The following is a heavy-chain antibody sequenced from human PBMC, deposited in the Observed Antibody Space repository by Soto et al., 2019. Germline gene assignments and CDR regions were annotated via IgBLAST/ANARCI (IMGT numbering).Heavy chain of an antibody. CDR2: IRAYNGKK. Sequence: ASVKGSCKASGYTFSRYGISWVRQAPGQRPEWMGWIRAYNGKKNYAQKLQGRVTMTTDTSTSTAYMELRSLRSDDTAVYYCATGYCSSTSCSYYYGMDVWGQGTTVTVSS. CDR3: ATGYCSSTSCSYYYGMDV. D-gene: IGHD2-2*01. J-gene: IGHJ6*02. CDR1: GYTFSRYG. V-gene: IGHV1-18*01.